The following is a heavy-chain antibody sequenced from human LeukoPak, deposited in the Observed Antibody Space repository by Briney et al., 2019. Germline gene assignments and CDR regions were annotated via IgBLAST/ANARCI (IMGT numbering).Heavy chain of an antibody. V-gene: IGHV4-38-2*01. CDR2: IYYSGNT. Sequence: SETLSLTCAVSGYPISNGYYWGWIRQPPGKGLEWIGSIYYSGNTYDNPSLKSRVTISLDTSKNQFSLRLSSVTASDTAVYYCARYRLFDTTGYYYDFDYWGQGTLVTVSS. D-gene: IGHD3-22*01. J-gene: IGHJ4*02. CDR3: ARYRLFDTTGYYYDFDY. CDR1: GYPISNGYY.